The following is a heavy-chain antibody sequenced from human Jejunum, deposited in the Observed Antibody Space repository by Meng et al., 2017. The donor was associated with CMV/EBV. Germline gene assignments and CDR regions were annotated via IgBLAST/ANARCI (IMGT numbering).Heavy chain of an antibody. CDR3: ARLQWAAFDF. CDR2: ITGPGNTI. D-gene: IGHD4-11*01. J-gene: IGHJ4*02. V-gene: IGHV3-48*03. Sequence: AVSGFNFNSYEMDWVRQAPGKGLGWVSYITGPGNTIYYADSVKGRFTISGDNAKNSLYLHMSGLRAEDTAVYYCARLQWAAFDFLGQGTLVTVSS. CDR1: GFNFNSYE.